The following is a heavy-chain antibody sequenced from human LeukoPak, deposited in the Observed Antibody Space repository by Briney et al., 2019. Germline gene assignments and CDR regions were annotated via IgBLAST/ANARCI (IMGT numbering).Heavy chain of an antibody. CDR1: GYTFTNYW. Sequence: GESPKISCKGSGYTFTNYWIGWVRQMPGKGLEWMGIIYPGDSDTRYSLSFQGQVTISADKSISTAYLHWGSLEASDTAMYYCARLFDSSGYYVDYWGQGTLVTVSS. CDR2: IYPGDSDT. V-gene: IGHV5-51*01. CDR3: ARLFDSSGYYVDY. J-gene: IGHJ4*02. D-gene: IGHD3-22*01.